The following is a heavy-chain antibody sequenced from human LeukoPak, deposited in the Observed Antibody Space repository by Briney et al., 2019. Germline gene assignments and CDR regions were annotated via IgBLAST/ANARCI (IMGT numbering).Heavy chain of an antibody. CDR1: GGSISGYY. J-gene: IGHJ4*02. V-gene: IGHV4-59*01. CDR3: ARDRRYSSGWYGIDY. D-gene: IGHD6-19*01. CDR2: IYYSGST. Sequence: SETLSLTCTVSGGSISGYYWSWIRQPPGKGLEWIGYIYYSGSTNYNPSLKSRVTISVDTPMNQFSLKLSSVTAADTAVYYCARDRRYSSGWYGIDYWGQGTLVTVSS.